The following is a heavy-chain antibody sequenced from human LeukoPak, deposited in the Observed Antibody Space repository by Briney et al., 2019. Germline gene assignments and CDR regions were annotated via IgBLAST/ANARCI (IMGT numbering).Heavy chain of an antibody. Sequence: GGSLRLSCAASGFTFSNAWMSWVRQAPGKGLEWVGRIKSKTDGGTTDYAAPVKGRFTISRDDSKNTLYLQMNSLKTEDTAVYYCTTEVIGVRGVIWRDWFDPWGQGTLVTVSS. V-gene: IGHV3-15*01. CDR1: GFTFSNAW. D-gene: IGHD3-10*01. J-gene: IGHJ5*02. CDR2: IKSKTDGGTT. CDR3: TTEVIGVRGVIWRDWFDP.